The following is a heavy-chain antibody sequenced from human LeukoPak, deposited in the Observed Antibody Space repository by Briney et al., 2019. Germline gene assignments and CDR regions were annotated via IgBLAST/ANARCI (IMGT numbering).Heavy chain of an antibody. D-gene: IGHD7-27*01. V-gene: IGHV4-34*01. CDR1: GGSFSGYY. Sequence: SETLSLTCAVYGGSFSGYYWSWIRQPPGKGLEWIGEINHSGSTNYNPSLKSRVTISVDTSKNQFSLKLSSVTAADTAVYYCARLTGAGWYFDLWGRGTLVTVSS. CDR3: ARLTGAGWYFDL. CDR2: INHSGST. J-gene: IGHJ2*01.